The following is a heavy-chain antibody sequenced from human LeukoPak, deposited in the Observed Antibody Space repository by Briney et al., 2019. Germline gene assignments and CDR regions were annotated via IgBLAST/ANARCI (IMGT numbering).Heavy chain of an antibody. Sequence: HRASVKVSCKVSGYTLTELSMHWVRQAPGKGLEWMGGFDPEDGETIYAQKFQGKVTMTEDTSTDTAYMELSSLRSEDTAVYYCATLVSIAAAGIFWFDPWGQGTLVTVSS. D-gene: IGHD6-13*01. J-gene: IGHJ5*02. CDR2: FDPEDGET. V-gene: IGHV1-24*01. CDR1: GYTLTELS. CDR3: ATLVSIAAAGIFWFDP.